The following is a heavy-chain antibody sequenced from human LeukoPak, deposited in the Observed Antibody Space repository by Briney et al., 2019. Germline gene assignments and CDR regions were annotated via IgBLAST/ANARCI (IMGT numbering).Heavy chain of an antibody. D-gene: IGHD2-2*01. CDR3: AKDLGTVPAAIIAFDI. V-gene: IGHV3-23*01. CDR2: ISGSGENT. CDR1: GFTFSNYA. J-gene: IGHJ3*02. Sequence: GGSLRLSCVASGFTFSNYAMNWVRQAPGKGPEWVSAISGSGENTYYADSVRGRFTISRDNPRNTLYLQLNSLRAEDTAIYYCAKDLGTVPAAIIAFDIWGQGTMATVSS.